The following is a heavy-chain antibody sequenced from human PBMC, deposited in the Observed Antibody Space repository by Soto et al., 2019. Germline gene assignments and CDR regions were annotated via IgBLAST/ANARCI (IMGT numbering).Heavy chain of an antibody. D-gene: IGHD1-26*01. CDR3: ASDLVGASDSYGLDV. CDR1: GFTFSNYG. CDR2: IWHDGNNK. V-gene: IGHV3-33*01. J-gene: IGHJ6*02. Sequence: PRLSCAASGFTFSNYGMHWVRQAPGKGLEWVAIIWHDGNNKYYADSVRGRFIISRDNSKNRLYLQMNSLRAEDTAVYYCASDLVGASDSYGLDVWGQGTPVTVSS.